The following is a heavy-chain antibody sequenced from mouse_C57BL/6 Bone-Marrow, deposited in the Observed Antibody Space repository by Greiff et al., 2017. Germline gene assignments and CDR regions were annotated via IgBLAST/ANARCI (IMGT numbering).Heavy chain of an antibody. D-gene: IGHD2-1*01. V-gene: IGHV8-8*01. CDR3: ARIVYYPFAY. J-gene: IGHJ3*01. CDR1: GFSLSTFGMG. CDR2: IWWDDAK. Sequence: QVTLKESGPGILQPSQTLSLSCSFSGFSLSTFGMGLGWVRQPSGMGLVWLAHIWWDDAKYYNPALKSRLTIFKDTSKNQVFLKIAHVDTADTATYYCARIVYYPFAYWGQGTLVTVSA.